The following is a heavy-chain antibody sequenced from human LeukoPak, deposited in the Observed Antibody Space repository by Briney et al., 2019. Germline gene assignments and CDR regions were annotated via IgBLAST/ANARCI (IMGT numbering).Heavy chain of an antibody. V-gene: IGHV3-33*03. CDR3: AKTGERDY. D-gene: IGHD7-27*01. J-gene: IGHJ4*02. CDR1: GFIFSNFG. CDR2: IWPDAIKK. Sequence: GRSLRLSCAASGFIFSNFGMHWVRQAPGKGLEWVAVIWPDAIKKYYADSVKGRFTISRDNAENSLYLQMNSLRDEDTAVYYCAKTGERDYWGRGTLVTVSS.